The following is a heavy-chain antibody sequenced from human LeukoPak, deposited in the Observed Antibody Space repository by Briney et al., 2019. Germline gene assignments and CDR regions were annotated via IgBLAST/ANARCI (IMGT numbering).Heavy chain of an antibody. CDR2: INHGGST. D-gene: IGHD6-19*01. Sequence: SQTLSLTCALYAGSSTGDFSSWIRHSPREGLEWIWEINHGGSTTYNPSPQSRVTMSVDTSTNQICRKMTSVTAADTAVYYCAREWQWLADFDYWGQGTLVTVSS. CDR1: AGSSTGDF. J-gene: IGHJ4*02. CDR3: AREWQWLADFDY. V-gene: IGHV4-34*10.